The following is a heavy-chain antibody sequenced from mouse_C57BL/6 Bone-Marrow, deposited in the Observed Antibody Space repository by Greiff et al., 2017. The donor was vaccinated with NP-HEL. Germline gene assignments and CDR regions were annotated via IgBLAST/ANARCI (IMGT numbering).Heavy chain of an antibody. CDR2: IDPANGNT. D-gene: IGHD2-1*01. CDR3: ARHPIYYGNYGAMDY. Sequence: VQLKESVAELVRPGASVKLSCTASGFNIKNTYMHWVKQRPEQGLEWIGRIDPANGNTKYAPKFQGKATITADTSSTTAYLQLSSLTSEDTAIYYCARHPIYYGNYGAMDYWGQGTSVTVSS. J-gene: IGHJ4*01. V-gene: IGHV14-3*01. CDR1: GFNIKNTY.